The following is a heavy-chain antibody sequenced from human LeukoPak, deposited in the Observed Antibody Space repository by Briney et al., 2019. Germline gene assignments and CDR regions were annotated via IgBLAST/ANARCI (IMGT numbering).Heavy chain of an antibody. CDR1: GYTFSSYD. CDR2: MNPNSGNT. V-gene: IGHV1-8*01. Sequence: ASVKVSCKASGYTFSSYDINWVRQATGQGLEWMGWMNPNSGNTGYAQKFQGRVTMTKNTSISTAYMELSSLRSEDTAVYYCARALPRTQQLVRSGNYYYGLDVWGRGTTVTVSS. J-gene: IGHJ6*02. CDR3: ARALPRTQQLVRSGNYYYGLDV. D-gene: IGHD6-13*01.